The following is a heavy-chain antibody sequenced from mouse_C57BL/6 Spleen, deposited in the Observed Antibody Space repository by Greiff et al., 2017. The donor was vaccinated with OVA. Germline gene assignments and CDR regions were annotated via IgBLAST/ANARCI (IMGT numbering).Heavy chain of an antibody. CDR1: GFTFSSYA. V-gene: IGHV5-4*01. CDR3: ARDREFYYYGSSPWFAY. CDR2: ISDGGSYT. J-gene: IGHJ3*01. Sequence: EVHLVESGGGLVKPGGSLKLSCAASGFTFSSYAMSWVRQTPEKRLEWVATISDGGSYTYYPDNVKGRFTISRDNAKNNLYLQMSHLKSEDTAMYYCARDREFYYYGSSPWFAYWGQGTLVTVSA. D-gene: IGHD1-1*01.